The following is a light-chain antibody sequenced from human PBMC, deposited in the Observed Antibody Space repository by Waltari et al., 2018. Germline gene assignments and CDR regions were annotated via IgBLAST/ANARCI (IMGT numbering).Light chain of an antibody. CDR1: SSDFGSYNL. V-gene: IGLV2-23*02. CDR2: EVS. J-gene: IGLJ2*01. Sequence: QSALTQPASVSGSPGQSITISCTGTSSDFGSYNLVSWYQQHPGKAPKLMIYEVSKRPSGVSNRFSGSKSGNTASLTISGLQAEDEADYYCCSYAGSSTSFGGGTKLTVL. CDR3: CSYAGSSTS.